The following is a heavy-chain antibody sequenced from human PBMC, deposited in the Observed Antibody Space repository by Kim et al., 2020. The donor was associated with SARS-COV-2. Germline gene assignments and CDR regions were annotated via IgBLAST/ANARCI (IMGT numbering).Heavy chain of an antibody. V-gene: IGHV4-34*01. J-gene: IGHJ4*02. CDR2: INHSGST. D-gene: IGHD3-10*01. CDR1: GGSFSGYY. CDR3: ARGAGSGSYSDAIDY. Sequence: SETLSLTCAVYGGSFSGYYWSWIHQPPGKGLEWIGEINHSGSTNYNPSLKSRVTISVDTSKNQFSLKLSSVTAADTAVYYCARGAGSGSYSDAIDYWGQGTLVTVSS.